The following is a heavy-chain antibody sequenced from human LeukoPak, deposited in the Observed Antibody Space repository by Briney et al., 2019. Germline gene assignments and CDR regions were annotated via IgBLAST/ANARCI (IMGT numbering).Heavy chain of an antibody. Sequence: GGSLRLSCTASGFTFSSYWMSWVRQAPGKGLEWVANIRKDGSEKYYVDSVKDRFTISRDNAKTSLYLQMNSLRVEDTAVYYCARGLSGVTGYTYGRGIDYWGQGTLVTVSS. CDR3: ARGLSGVTGYTYGRGIDY. CDR1: GFTFSSYW. CDR2: IRKDGSEK. V-gene: IGHV3-7*01. D-gene: IGHD5-18*01. J-gene: IGHJ4*02.